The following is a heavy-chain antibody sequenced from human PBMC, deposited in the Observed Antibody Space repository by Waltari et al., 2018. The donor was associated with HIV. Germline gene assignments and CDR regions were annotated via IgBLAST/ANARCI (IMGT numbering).Heavy chain of an antibody. V-gene: IGHV3-48*03. CDR3: ARVMVVLTAYYGLDV. Sequence: EVQLVESGGGLVQPGGSLRLSCAASGFTFSSYEMNWVRQAPGKGCEWVSCNSSRATTIYYADSVKGRFTSSRDNAKNSLYLQRNSLRAEDTAVYYCARVMVVLTAYYGLDVWGQGTTVTVSS. D-gene: IGHD2-8*01. J-gene: IGHJ6*02. CDR2: NSSRATTI. CDR1: GFTFSSYE.